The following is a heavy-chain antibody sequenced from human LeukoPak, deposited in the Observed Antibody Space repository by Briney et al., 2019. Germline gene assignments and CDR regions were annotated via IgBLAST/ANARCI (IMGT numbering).Heavy chain of an antibody. CDR3: ARVTAAALDP. Sequence: SETLSLTCSVSGDSLNSYYWIWIRQPAGEGLEWIGRIYASGSTNYNPSLQSRVTMSVDTSKNQFSLKLSSVTAADTAAYYCARVTAAALDPWGQGTLVTVSS. V-gene: IGHV4-4*07. D-gene: IGHD6-13*01. CDR2: IYASGST. CDR1: GDSLNSYY. J-gene: IGHJ5*02.